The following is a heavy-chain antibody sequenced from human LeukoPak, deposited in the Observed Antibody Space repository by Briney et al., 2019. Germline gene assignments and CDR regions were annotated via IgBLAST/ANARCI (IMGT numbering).Heavy chain of an antibody. CDR3: ARNYYGSGSYYGGANP. Sequence: ASVKVSCKASGYTFTSYAMHWVRQAAGQRLEWMGWINAGNGNTKYSQKFQGGVTITRDTSASTAYMELSSLRSEDTAVYYCARNYYGSGSYYGGANPWGQGTLVTVSS. J-gene: IGHJ5*02. CDR2: INAGNGNT. CDR1: GYTFTSYA. D-gene: IGHD3-10*01. V-gene: IGHV1-3*01.